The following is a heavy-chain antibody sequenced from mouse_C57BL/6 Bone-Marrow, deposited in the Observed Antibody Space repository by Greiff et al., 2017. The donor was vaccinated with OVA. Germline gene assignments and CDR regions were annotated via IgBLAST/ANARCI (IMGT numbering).Heavy chain of an antibody. V-gene: IGHV1-52*01. CDR1: GYTFTSYW. CDR2: IDPSDSET. J-gene: IGHJ3*01. D-gene: IGHD1-1*01. CDR3: ARGDYYGSSFAWCAY. Sequence: QVQLQQPGAELVRPGSSVKLSCKASGYTFTSYWMHWVKQRPIQGLEWIGNIDPSDSETHYNQKFKDKATLTVDKSSSTAYMQLSSLTSEDSAVYYCARGDYYGSSFAWCAYWGQGTLVTVSA.